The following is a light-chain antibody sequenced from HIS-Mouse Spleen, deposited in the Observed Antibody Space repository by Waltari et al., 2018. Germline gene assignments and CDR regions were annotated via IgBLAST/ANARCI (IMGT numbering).Light chain of an antibody. V-gene: IGLV2-23*01. CDR3: CSYAGSWV. Sequence: QSALTQPAYVSGSPGQSITISCTGTSSDVGSYNLFSWYQQHPGKAPKLMIYEGSKRPSGVSNRFSGSKSGNTASLTISGLQAEDEADYYCCSYAGSWVFGGGTKLTVL. CDR1: SSDVGSYNL. CDR2: EGS. J-gene: IGLJ3*02.